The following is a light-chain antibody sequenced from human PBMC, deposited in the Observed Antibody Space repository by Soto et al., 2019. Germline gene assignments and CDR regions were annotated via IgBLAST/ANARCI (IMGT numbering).Light chain of an antibody. CDR3: QQYNSYSGWT. J-gene: IGKJ1*01. CDR1: QSISSW. Sequence: DIQMTQSPSTLSASVGDRVTITCRASQSISSWLAWYQQKPGKAPKLLIYKASSLESGVPSRFSGSGSGTEFTLTISSLQPDDFATYYSQQYNSYSGWTFGQGTKVEIK. CDR2: KAS. V-gene: IGKV1-5*03.